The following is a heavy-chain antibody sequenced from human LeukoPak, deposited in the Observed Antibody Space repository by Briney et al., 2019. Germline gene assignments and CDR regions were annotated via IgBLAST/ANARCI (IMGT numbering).Heavy chain of an antibody. Sequence: ASVKVSCKASGHTFTGYYMHWVRQAPGQGLEWMGWINPNSGGTNYAQKFQGRVTMTRDTSISTAYMELSRLRSDDTAVYYCARVLRAAGTSFRWFDPWGQGTLVTVS. V-gene: IGHV1-2*02. CDR3: ARVLRAAGTSFRWFDP. CDR2: INPNSGGT. D-gene: IGHD6-13*01. J-gene: IGHJ5*02. CDR1: GHTFTGYY.